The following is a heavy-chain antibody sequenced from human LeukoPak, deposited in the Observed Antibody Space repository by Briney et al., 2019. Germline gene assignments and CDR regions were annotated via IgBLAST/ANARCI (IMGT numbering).Heavy chain of an antibody. CDR3: AKAQRFSSSGWFPFDY. V-gene: IGHV3-30*18. Sequence: GGSLRLSCAPSGFTFSTYGMHWVRQAPGKGLEWVAVISYDGSSKYYADSVKGRFTISRDNSKNTLYLQMNSLRAEDTAVYYCAKAQRFSSSGWFPFDYWGQGTLVTVSS. D-gene: IGHD6-19*01. J-gene: IGHJ4*02. CDR2: ISYDGSSK. CDR1: GFTFSTYG.